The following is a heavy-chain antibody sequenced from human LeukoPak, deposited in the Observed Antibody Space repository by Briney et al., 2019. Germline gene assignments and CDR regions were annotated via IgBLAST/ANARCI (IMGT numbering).Heavy chain of an antibody. CDR1: GFTFSNYA. CDR2: ISGSGGSP. D-gene: IGHD3-22*01. V-gene: IGHV3-23*01. CDR3: AKSRARREGSSGSIDY. Sequence: GGSLRLSCAASGFTFSNYAMSWVRQAPGKGLEWFSAISGSGGSPYYADSVKGRFTISRDNSKTTLHLQMNSLRAEDTAVYYCAKSRARREGSSGSIDYWGQGTLVTVSS. J-gene: IGHJ4*02.